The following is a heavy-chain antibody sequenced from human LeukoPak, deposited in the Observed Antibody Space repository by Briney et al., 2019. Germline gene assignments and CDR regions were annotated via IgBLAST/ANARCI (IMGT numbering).Heavy chain of an antibody. CDR1: GYTFSSYA. Sequence: ASVKVSCKASGYTFSSYAIHWVRQAPGQRLEWMGWINAGNVNTKYSQKFQGRVTITRDTSARTAYMELSSLRSEDTAVYYCARGRTGSSWYSDNWFRPWGQGTLVTVSS. V-gene: IGHV1-3*01. D-gene: IGHD6-13*01. CDR2: INAGNVNT. CDR3: ARGRTGSSWYSDNWFRP. J-gene: IGHJ5*02.